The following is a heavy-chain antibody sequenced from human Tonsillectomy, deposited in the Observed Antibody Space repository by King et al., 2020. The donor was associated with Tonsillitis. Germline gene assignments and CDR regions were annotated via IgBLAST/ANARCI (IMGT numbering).Heavy chain of an antibody. J-gene: IGHJ4*02. CDR2: IIPILGIS. Sequence: QLVQSGAEVKKPGSSVNVSCKASGGTFSSYAISWVRQAPGQGLECMGRIIPILGISNYAQKFQDKVTITADKPTNTAYLELSSLRSEDTAVYYCAREGTSSAFDYWGQGTLVTVSS. CDR1: GGTFSSYA. D-gene: IGHD2/OR15-2a*01. CDR3: AREGTSSAFDY. V-gene: IGHV1-69*09.